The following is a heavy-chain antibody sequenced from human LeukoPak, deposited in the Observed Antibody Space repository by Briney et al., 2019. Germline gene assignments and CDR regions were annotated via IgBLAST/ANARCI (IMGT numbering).Heavy chain of an antibody. CDR1: GCTFTDYY. D-gene: IGHD3-22*01. Sequence: ASVKVSCKASGCTFTDYYMHWVRQAPGQGLEWMGRINPNSGGSNYAQKFQGRVTMTRDTSISTVYMELSRLRSDDTAVYYCARVGYYESSGYYEYWGQGTLVTVSS. J-gene: IGHJ4*02. CDR3: ARVGYYESSGYYEY. V-gene: IGHV1-2*06. CDR2: INPNSGGS.